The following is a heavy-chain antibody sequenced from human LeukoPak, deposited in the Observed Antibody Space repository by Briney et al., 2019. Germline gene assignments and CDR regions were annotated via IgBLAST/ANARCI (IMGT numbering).Heavy chain of an antibody. Sequence: PSETMSLTCAVYGGSFSGYYWSWIRQPPGKGLEWIGEINHSGSTNYNPSLKSRATISVDTSKNQFSLKLSSVTAADTAVYYCARGNLDYWGQGTLVTVSS. V-gene: IGHV4-34*01. J-gene: IGHJ4*02. CDR2: INHSGST. CDR3: ARGNLDY. CDR1: GGSFSGYY.